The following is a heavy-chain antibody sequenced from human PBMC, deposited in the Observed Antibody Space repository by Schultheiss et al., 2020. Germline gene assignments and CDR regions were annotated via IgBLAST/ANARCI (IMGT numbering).Heavy chain of an antibody. J-gene: IGHJ4*02. Sequence: GGSLRLSCTASGFTFSNAWMSWVRQAPGKGLEWVSVIYSGGSTYYADSVKGRFTISRDNSKNTLYLQMNSLRAEDTAVYYCARVRRDGYNYVDYWGQGTLVTVSS. CDR2: IYSGGST. CDR1: GFTFSNAW. CDR3: ARVRRDGYNYVDY. D-gene: IGHD5-24*01. V-gene: IGHV3-66*01.